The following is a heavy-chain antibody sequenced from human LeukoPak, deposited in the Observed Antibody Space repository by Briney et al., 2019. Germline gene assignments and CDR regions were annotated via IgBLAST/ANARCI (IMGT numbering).Heavy chain of an antibody. CDR1: GYTFTDYY. CDR2: ISPTSDTT. Sequence: ASVTVSFKAFGYTFTDYYIHWVRQAPGQGLEWLGMISPTSDTTNYLQKFQGRATMTRDTSTSTVHMELSSLRPEDTAVYYCARVSGNFNEYFQFWGQGTLVTVSS. V-gene: IGHV1-46*01. D-gene: IGHD2/OR15-2a*01. CDR3: ARVSGNFNEYFQF. J-gene: IGHJ1*01.